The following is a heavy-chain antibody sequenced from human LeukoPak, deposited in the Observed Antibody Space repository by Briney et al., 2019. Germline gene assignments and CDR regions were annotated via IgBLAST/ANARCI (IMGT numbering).Heavy chain of an antibody. CDR2: ISSDGSRV. J-gene: IGHJ6*03. CDR3: ARVMAVDYYYMDV. CDR1: GFTFGDYW. Sequence: GGSLRLSCAASGFTFGDYWMHWVRQAPGKGLVWVSRISSDGSRVTYADSVKGRFTISRDNSKNTLYLQMNSLRAEDTAVYYCARVMAVDYYYMDVWGKGTTVTVSS. V-gene: IGHV3-74*01. D-gene: IGHD5-24*01.